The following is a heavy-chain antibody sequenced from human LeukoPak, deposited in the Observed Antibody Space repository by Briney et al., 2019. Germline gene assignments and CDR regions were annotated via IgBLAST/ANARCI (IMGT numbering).Heavy chain of an antibody. CDR1: GFTFSSYA. CDR2: ISGSGGST. V-gene: IGHV3-23*01. J-gene: IGHJ5*02. Sequence: GGSLRLSCAASGFTFSSYAMSWVRQAPGKGLEWVSAISGSGGSTYYADSVKGRFTISRDNSKNTLYLQMNSLRAEDTAVYYCAKAPYSSSWYIPHWFDPWGQGTLVTVSS. D-gene: IGHD6-13*01. CDR3: AKAPYSSSWYIPHWFDP.